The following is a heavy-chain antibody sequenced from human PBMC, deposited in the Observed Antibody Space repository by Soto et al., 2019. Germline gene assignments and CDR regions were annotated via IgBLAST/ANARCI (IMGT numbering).Heavy chain of an antibody. CDR2: IYPGDSDT. J-gene: IGHJ3*02. CDR1: VSSFTSYW. V-gene: IGHV5-51*01. CDR3: SRTHLIYYYGSRQPLAI. D-gene: IGHD3-10*01. Sequence: GESLKISCKGSVSSFTSYWIGWFRQMPGKVLELLGIIYPGDSDTRYSPYFKGQVTISADKSISTAYLQWSSLNASDTAVYYGSRTHLIYYYGSRQPLAIWRQG.